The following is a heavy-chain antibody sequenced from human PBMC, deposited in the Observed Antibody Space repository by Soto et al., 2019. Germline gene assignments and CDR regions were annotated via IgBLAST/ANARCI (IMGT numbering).Heavy chain of an antibody. Sequence: GGSLRLSCAASGFTFSSHAMHWVRQAPGKGLEYVSAISASGGSIYYARSVKGRFIISRDNSKNTLYLQMGSLTAEDMAVYYCAREGCNSGDCYYYFDCWGQGTLVTVSS. D-gene: IGHD2-21*02. CDR1: GFTFSSHA. CDR2: ISASGGSI. J-gene: IGHJ4*02. CDR3: AREGCNSGDCYYYFDC. V-gene: IGHV3-64*01.